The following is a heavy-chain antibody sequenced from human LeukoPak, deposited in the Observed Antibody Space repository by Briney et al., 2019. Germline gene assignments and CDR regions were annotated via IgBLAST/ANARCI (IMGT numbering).Heavy chain of an antibody. CDR1: GYSFSSHW. J-gene: IGHJ5*02. CDR2: MDPSDSYT. CDR3: AREEGNWFDP. V-gene: IGHV5-10-1*01. Sequence: GESLRISCKGSGYSFSSHWISWLRQMPGKGLEWMGTMDPSDSYTKYNPSFQGHVTISADKSISTAYLQWSSLKASDSAMYYCAREEGNWFDPWGQGTLITVSS.